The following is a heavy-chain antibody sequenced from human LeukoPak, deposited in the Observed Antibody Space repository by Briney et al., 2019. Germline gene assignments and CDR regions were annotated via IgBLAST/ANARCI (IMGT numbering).Heavy chain of an antibody. V-gene: IGHV4-39*02. CDR3: ARDLRLAEFDP. CDR1: GGSIRNTGYY. J-gene: IGHJ5*02. Sequence: KASETLSLTCTVSGGSIRNTGYYWGWIRQPPGKGLEWIGSIYYTGITYYNPSLKSRLTMSVDTSKNQLSLKLSSVTAADTAVYYCARDLRLAEFDPWGQGTLVTVSS. CDR2: IYYTGIT. D-gene: IGHD3-3*02.